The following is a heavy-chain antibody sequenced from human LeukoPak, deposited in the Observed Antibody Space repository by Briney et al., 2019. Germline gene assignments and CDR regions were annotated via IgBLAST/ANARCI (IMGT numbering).Heavy chain of an antibody. Sequence: GASVKVSCKASGYTFTSYGISWVRQAPGQGLEWMGWISAYNGNTNYAQKLQGRVTMTTDTSTSTAYMKLRSLRSDDTAVYYCARDSGSSSWYLDAFGIWGQGTMVTVSS. D-gene: IGHD6-13*01. J-gene: IGHJ3*02. CDR2: ISAYNGNT. CDR3: ARDSGSSSWYLDAFGI. V-gene: IGHV1-18*01. CDR1: GYTFTSYG.